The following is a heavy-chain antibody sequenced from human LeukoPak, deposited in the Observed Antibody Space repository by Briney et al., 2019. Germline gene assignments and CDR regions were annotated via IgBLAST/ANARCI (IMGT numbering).Heavy chain of an antibody. Sequence: ASVKVSCKASGGTFSSYAISWVRQAPGQGLEWMGWISAYNGNTNYAQKLQGRVTMTTDTSTSTAYMELRSLRSEDTAVYYCARGQTRSSWFMGYYYYGMDVWGQGTTVTVSS. D-gene: IGHD6-13*01. V-gene: IGHV1-18*01. CDR1: GGTFSSYA. J-gene: IGHJ6*02. CDR2: ISAYNGNT. CDR3: ARGQTRSSWFMGYYYYGMDV.